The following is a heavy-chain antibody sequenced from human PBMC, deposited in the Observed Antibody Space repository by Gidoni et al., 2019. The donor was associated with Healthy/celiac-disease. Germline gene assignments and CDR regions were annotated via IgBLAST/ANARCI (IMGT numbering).Heavy chain of an antibody. CDR2: INPSGGST. CDR1: GYTFTSYY. Sequence: QVQLVQSGAEVKKPGASVKVSCKASGYTFTSYYMHWVRQAPGQGLEWMGIINPSGGSTSYAQKFQGRVTMTRDTSTSTVYMELSSLRSEDTAVYYCARDLGGTTVTSDFDYWGQGTLVTVSS. V-gene: IGHV1-46*03. CDR3: ARDLGGTTVTSDFDY. J-gene: IGHJ4*02. D-gene: IGHD4-17*01.